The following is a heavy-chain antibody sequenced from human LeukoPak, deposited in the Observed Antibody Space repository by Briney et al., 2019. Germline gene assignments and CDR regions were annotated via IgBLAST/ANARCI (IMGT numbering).Heavy chain of an antibody. D-gene: IGHD1-1*01. J-gene: IGHJ4*02. CDR1: GGSFSGYY. V-gene: IGHV4-34*01. CDR3: ARVTSTTGTD. CDR2: INHSGST. Sequence: SETLSLTCAVYGGSFSGYYWSWIRQPPGKGLEWIGEINHSGSTNYNPSLKSRVTISVDTSKNQFSLKLSSVTAAGTAVYYCARVTSTTGTDWGQGTLVTVSS.